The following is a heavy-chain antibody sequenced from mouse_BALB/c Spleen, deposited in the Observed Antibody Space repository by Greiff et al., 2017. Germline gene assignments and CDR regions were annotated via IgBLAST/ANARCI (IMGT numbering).Heavy chain of an antibody. Sequence: VQLKQSGAELVKPGASVKLSCTASGFNIKDTYMHWVKQRPEQGLEWIGRIDPANGNTKYDPKFQGKATITADTSSNTAYLQLSSLTSEDTAVYYCARKDFTTVGDYWGQGTTLTVSS. CDR1: GFNIKDTY. CDR2: IDPANGNT. J-gene: IGHJ2*01. D-gene: IGHD1-1*01. V-gene: IGHV14-3*02. CDR3: ARKDFTTVGDY.